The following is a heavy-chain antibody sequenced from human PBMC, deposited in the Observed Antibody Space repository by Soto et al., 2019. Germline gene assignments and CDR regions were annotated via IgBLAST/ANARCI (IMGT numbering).Heavy chain of an antibody. CDR1: GLSFGGYG. J-gene: IGHJ3*02. CDR2: IASSGTVI. Sequence: EGLLRHSSDASGLSFGGYGRRWVRKAQGKGLEWVSYIASSGTVIYSSDSVKGRFTISRDNAKNSLYLQLNRLRAEDTAVYYCARKFFDTGTNRESGDAFDTLGQGTMVT. D-gene: IGHD1-26*01. CDR3: ARKFFDTGTNRESGDAFDT. V-gene: IGHV3-48*03.